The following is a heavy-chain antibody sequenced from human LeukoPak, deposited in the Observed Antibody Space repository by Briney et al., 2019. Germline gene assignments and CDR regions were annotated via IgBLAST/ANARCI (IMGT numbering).Heavy chain of an antibody. V-gene: IGHV5-51*01. CDR1: GYSFTTYW. CDR3: ARNYYYGSGSYPSTFDM. D-gene: IGHD3-10*01. J-gene: IGHJ3*02. CDR2: IYPGDSDT. Sequence: GESLKISCKGSGYSFTTYWIGWVRQMPGKGLEWMGIIYPGDSDTRYSPSFQGQVTISADKSISTAYLQWSSLKASDTAMYHCARNYYYGSGSYPSTFDMWGQGTMVTVSS.